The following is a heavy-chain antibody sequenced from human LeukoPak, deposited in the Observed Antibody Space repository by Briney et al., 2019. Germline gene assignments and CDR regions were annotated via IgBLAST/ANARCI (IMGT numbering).Heavy chain of an antibody. CDR2: ICYSGST. Sequence: PSETLSLTCTVSGGSISSYYWSWIRQPPGKGLEWIGYICYSGSTNYNPSLKSRVTISVDTSKNQFSLKLSSVTAADTAVYYCARLYCGGDCAVDSWGQGTLVTVSS. CDR1: GGSISSYY. CDR3: ARLYCGGDCAVDS. D-gene: IGHD2-21*02. J-gene: IGHJ4*02. V-gene: IGHV4-59*01.